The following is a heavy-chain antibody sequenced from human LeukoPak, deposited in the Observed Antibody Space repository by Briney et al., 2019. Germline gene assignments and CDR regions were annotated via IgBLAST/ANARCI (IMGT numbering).Heavy chain of an antibody. D-gene: IGHD1-1*01. Sequence: SETLSLTCTVSGYSISSGFYWGWIRQPPGKGLEWIGNIDDGGNTYYNPSLKSRVTISVDTSKNQFSLKVNSVTAADTAVYFCARGRVSSSTWYSTYYYYFYMDVWGKGTTVTVSS. CDR2: IDDGGNT. J-gene: IGHJ6*03. CDR1: GYSISSGFY. V-gene: IGHV4-38-2*02. CDR3: ARGRVSSSTWYSTYYYYFYMDV.